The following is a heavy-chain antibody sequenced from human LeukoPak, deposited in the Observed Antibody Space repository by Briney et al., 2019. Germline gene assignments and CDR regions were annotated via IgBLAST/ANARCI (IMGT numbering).Heavy chain of an antibody. J-gene: IGHJ4*02. D-gene: IGHD6-13*01. CDR3: VRGNSNSWYSVFDY. Sequence: GGSLRLSCAASGFTFSDYSMNWVRQAPGKGLEWVSFITSGDNYIYYADSVKGRFTISRDNAKNSLYLQMNSLRAEDTAVYYCVRGNSNSWYSVFDYWGQGIPVTVSS. V-gene: IGHV3-21*01. CDR2: ITSGDNYI. CDR1: GFTFSDYS.